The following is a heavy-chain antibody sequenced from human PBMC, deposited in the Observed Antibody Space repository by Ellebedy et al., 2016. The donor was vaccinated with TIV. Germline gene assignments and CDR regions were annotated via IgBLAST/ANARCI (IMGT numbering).Heavy chain of an antibody. Sequence: GESLKISCEISGFTFSSYNMNWVRQAPGKGLEWVSHISTSGYTKYYAESVKGRFTISRDNAKNSLYLQLNSLRDEDTAVYYCARDPADYWGQGTLVTVSS. J-gene: IGHJ4*02. CDR1: GFTFSSYN. CDR2: ISTSGYTK. V-gene: IGHV3-48*02. CDR3: ARDPADY.